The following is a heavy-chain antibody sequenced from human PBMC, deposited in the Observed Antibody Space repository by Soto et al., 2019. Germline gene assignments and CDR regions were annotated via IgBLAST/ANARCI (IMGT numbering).Heavy chain of an antibody. J-gene: IGHJ6*02. Sequence: GGSLRLSCAASGFTFSSYEMNWVRQAPGKGLEWVSYISSSGSTIYYADSVKGRFTISRDNAKNSLYLQMNSLRTEDTAVYYCAREGDGECYDFWSGYSSVGMDVWGQGTTVTVSS. CDR3: AREGDGECYDFWSGYSSVGMDV. V-gene: IGHV3-48*03. CDR2: ISSSGSTI. D-gene: IGHD3-3*01. CDR1: GFTFSSYE.